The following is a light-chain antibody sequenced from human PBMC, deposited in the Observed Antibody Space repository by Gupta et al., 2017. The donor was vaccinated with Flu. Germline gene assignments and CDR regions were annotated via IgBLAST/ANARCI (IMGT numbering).Light chain of an antibody. V-gene: IGLV3-25*03. CDR1: ALEYSY. CDR2: KAT. J-gene: IGLJ3*02. CDR3: HVSDTDVADWV. Sequence: NALEYSYLHWYQQLPGTAPVLLICKATQRPSGVPERFSGSSSGTIASLTISGVLAEDEAEYYCHVSDTDVADWVFGGGTKLTVL.